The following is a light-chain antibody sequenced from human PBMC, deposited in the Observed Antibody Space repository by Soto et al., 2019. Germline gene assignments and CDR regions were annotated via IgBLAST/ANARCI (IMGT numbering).Light chain of an antibody. CDR3: QQYINWPRT. V-gene: IGKV3-15*01. CDR2: GAS. CDR1: QSVNLN. Sequence: EIMMTQSPGTLSVSPGEGATLSCTASQSVNLNLAWYQQRPGQAPRLLIYGASIRATDIPARFIGSGSGTEFTLTISSLQSEDFAVYYCQQYINWPRTFGQGTKVGIK. J-gene: IGKJ1*01.